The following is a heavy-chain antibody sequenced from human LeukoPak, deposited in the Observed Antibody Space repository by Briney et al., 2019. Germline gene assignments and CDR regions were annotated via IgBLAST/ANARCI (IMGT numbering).Heavy chain of an antibody. CDR3: ARVQWLGRPHEYYFDY. D-gene: IGHD6-19*01. CDR1: GYTFTTYG. V-gene: IGHV1-18*01. CDR2: ISGYDGNT. J-gene: IGHJ4*02. Sequence: ASVKVSCKASGYTFTTYGVSWVRQAPGQGLEWMGWISGYDGNTNYAQKLQGRVTMTTDTSTSTAYMELRSVRSDDTAVYYCARVQWLGRPHEYYFDYWGQGALVTVSS.